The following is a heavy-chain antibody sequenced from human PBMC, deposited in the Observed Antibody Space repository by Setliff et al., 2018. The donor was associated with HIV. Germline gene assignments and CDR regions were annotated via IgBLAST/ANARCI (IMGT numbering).Heavy chain of an antibody. CDR2: IHTSGNT. CDR1: SDSISSGSYY. CDR3: ARRTFGSCRIDP. D-gene: IGHD3-16*01. Sequence: SETLSLTCSVASDSISSGSYYGSWIRLPAGTGLEWIGQIHTSGNTNYNPSLKSRLTISIDTSKNQFSLKLTSVTAKDTAVYYCARRTFGSCRIDPWGQGTLVTVSS. V-gene: IGHV4-61*09. J-gene: IGHJ5*02.